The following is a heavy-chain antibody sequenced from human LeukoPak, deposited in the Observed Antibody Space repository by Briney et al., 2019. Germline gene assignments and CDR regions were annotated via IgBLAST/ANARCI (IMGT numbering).Heavy chain of an antibody. V-gene: IGHV4-30-2*01. CDR3: AREECDGYRCHDAFDI. D-gene: IGHD5-24*01. Sequence: SQTLSLTCTVSGGSISSGGYYWSWIRQPPGKGLEWIGYIYHSGSTYYNPSLKSRVTISADRSKNQFSLKLSSVTAADTAVYYCAREECDGYRCHDAFDIWGQGTMVTVSS. CDR2: IYHSGST. J-gene: IGHJ3*02. CDR1: GGSISSGGYY.